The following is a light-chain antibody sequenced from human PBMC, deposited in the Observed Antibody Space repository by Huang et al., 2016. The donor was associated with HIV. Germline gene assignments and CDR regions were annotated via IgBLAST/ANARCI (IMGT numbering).Light chain of an antibody. CDR2: GAS. J-gene: IGKJ1*01. CDR1: QSVSSN. CDR3: QQYNNWPRT. V-gene: IGKV3-15*01. Sequence: EIVMTQSPATLSGSPGERATLSCRASQSVSSNLAWYQQKPGQDPRLLIYGASTRATGIPARCSGSGSGTEFTLTISSLQSEDFAVYYCQQYNNWPRTFGQGTKVEIK.